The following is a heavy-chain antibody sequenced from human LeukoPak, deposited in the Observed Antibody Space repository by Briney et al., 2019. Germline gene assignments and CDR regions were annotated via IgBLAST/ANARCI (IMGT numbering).Heavy chain of an antibody. D-gene: IGHD2-21*02. J-gene: IGHJ4*02. CDR1: GYTFTSYG. CDR3: ARGDCGGDCYYFDY. Sequence: SVKVSCKASGYTFTSYGISWVRQAPGQGLEWMGRIIPILGIANYAQKFQGRVTITADKSTSTAYMELSSLRSEDTAVYYCARGDCGGDCYYFDYWGQGTLVTVSS. CDR2: IIPILGIA. V-gene: IGHV1-69*04.